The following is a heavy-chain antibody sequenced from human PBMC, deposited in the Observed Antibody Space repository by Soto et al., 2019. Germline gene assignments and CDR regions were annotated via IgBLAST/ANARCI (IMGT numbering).Heavy chain of an antibody. V-gene: IGHV3-23*01. J-gene: IGHJ3*02. CDR3: ARDIYSYGSVGTPDI. CDR1: GFTFSSYA. Sequence: PGGSLRLSCAASGFTFSSYAMSWVRQAPGKGLEWVSGISGSGGSTYCADSVKGRFNISRDNSRNTLDLQMNNLRTEDTGVYFCARDIYSYGSVGTPDIWGQGTMVTVSS. CDR2: ISGSGGST. D-gene: IGHD5-18*01.